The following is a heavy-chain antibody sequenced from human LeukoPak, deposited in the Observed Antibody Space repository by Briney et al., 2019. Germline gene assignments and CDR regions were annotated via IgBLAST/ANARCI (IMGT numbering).Heavy chain of an antibody. D-gene: IGHD6-19*01. V-gene: IGHV3-7*01. Sequence: GGSLRLSCAASGFTSSSYWMSWVRQAPGKGLELVSNIKQDGSEKYYVDSVKGRFTISRDNAKNSLYLQMNSLRAEDTAVYYCARDRGSSGWYEFASWGQGTLVTVSS. CDR1: GFTSSSYW. J-gene: IGHJ4*02. CDR2: IKQDGSEK. CDR3: ARDRGSSGWYEFAS.